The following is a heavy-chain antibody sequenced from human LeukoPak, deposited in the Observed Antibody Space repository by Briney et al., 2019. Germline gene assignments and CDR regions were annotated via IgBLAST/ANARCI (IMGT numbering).Heavy chain of an antibody. Sequence: GGTLRLSCAASGFTFSSYGMTWVRQAPGKGLEWVSAISGSGGSTYYADSVKGRFTISRDNSKNTLYLQMNSLRAEDTAVYYCAKDGSEREAVAVYFDYWGQGTLVTVSS. D-gene: IGHD6-19*01. CDR1: GFTFSSYG. J-gene: IGHJ4*02. CDR2: ISGSGGST. CDR3: AKDGSEREAVAVYFDY. V-gene: IGHV3-23*01.